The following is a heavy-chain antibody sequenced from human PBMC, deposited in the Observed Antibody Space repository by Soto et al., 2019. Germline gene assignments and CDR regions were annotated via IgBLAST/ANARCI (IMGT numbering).Heavy chain of an antibody. D-gene: IGHD6-19*01. J-gene: IGHJ5*02. CDR3: ARVDQWLGNWFDP. CDR2: IYYSGST. CDR1: GGSISSGGYY. V-gene: IGHV4-31*03. Sequence: SETLSLTCTVSGGSISSGGYYWSWIRQHPGKGLEWIGYIYYSGSTYYNPSLKGRVTISVDTSKNQFSLKLSSVTAADTAVYYCARVDQWLGNWFDPWGQGPLVTVSS.